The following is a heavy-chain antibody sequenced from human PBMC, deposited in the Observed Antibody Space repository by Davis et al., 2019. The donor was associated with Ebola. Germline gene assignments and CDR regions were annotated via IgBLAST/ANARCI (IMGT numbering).Heavy chain of an antibody. Sequence: GESLKISCAASGFTFRNYAMHWVRPAPGKGPEWVAVVSHSEREKFYGDSVKGRFTISRDNSENTLYLQMNSLTADDTAVYYCARAVFHEVLDYWGQGTPVTVSS. J-gene: IGHJ4*02. D-gene: IGHD3-3*01. CDR3: ARAVFHEVLDY. V-gene: IGHV3-30*04. CDR2: VSHSEREK. CDR1: GFTFRNYA.